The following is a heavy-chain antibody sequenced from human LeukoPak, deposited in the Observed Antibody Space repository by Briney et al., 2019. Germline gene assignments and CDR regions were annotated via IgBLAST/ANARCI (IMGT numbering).Heavy chain of an antibody. J-gene: IGHJ4*02. D-gene: IGHD6-6*01. CDR2: IYYSGST. CDR3: ARIEYSSSCDY. V-gene: IGHV4-39*06. CDR1: GGSISSSSYY. Sequence: SETLSLTCTVSGGSISSSSYYWGWIRQPPGKGLECIGSIYYSGSTYYNPSLKSRVTISADTSKNQFPLKLSFVTAADTAVYYCARIEYSSSCDYWGQGTLVTVSS.